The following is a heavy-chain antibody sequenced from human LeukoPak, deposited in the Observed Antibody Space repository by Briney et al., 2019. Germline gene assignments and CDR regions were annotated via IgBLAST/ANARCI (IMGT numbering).Heavy chain of an antibody. CDR3: ARAGITMVRGVVDY. Sequence: GGSLRLSCAASGFTFSSYSMNWVRQAPGKGLEWVSSISSSSYIYYADSVKGRFTISRDNAKNSLYLQMNSLRAEDTAVYYCARAGITMVRGVVDYWGQGTLVTVSS. CDR1: GFTFSSYS. CDR2: ISSSSYI. V-gene: IGHV3-21*01. D-gene: IGHD3-10*01. J-gene: IGHJ4*02.